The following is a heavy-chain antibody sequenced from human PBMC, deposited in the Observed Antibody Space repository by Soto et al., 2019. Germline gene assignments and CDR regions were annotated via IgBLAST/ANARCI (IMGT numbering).Heavy chain of an antibody. D-gene: IGHD1-26*01. CDR2: IYPGDSDT. Sequence: GESLKISCKGSVYSFASHWVAWVRQMPEKGLEWIGTIYPGDSDTKYSSAFRGHVTISADTSVSTAYLQWRSLEATDSAIYYCARYSGSYWHYPDFWGKGTLVTVSS. CDR3: ARYSGSYWHYPDF. J-gene: IGHJ4*02. V-gene: IGHV5-51*01. CDR1: VYSFASHW.